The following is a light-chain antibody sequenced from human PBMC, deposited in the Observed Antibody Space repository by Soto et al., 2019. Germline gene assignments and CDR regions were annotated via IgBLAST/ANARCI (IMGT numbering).Light chain of an antibody. CDR3: AAWDDSLSGPNWV. J-gene: IGLJ3*02. CDR1: SSNIGSNY. CDR2: RNN. V-gene: IGLV1-47*01. Sequence: QSVLTQPPSASGTPGQRVTISCSGSSSNIGSNYVYWYQQLPGTAPKLLIYRNNQRPSGVPDRFSGSKSGTSASLAISGLRSEDEADYSCAAWDDSLSGPNWVFGGGTKVTVL.